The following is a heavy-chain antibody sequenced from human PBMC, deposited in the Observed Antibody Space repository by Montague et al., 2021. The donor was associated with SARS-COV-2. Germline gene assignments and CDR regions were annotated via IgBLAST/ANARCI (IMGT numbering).Heavy chain of an antibody. CDR2: IYDSGGA. J-gene: IGHJ6*02. Sequence: SETLSLTCTISGGSMRRYYWTWIRQLPGKELEWIGSIYDSGGARYNPSLKSRVSISVDTSKNQVSLKLTSVTAADTAVYYCARHDNSGTYPMDVWGQGTTVTVSS. D-gene: IGHD3-10*01. CDR3: ARHDNSGTYPMDV. CDR1: GGSMRRYY. V-gene: IGHV4-59*08.